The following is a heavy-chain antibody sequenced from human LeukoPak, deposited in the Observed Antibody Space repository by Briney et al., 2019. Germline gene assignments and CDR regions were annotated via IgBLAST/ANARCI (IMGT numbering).Heavy chain of an antibody. CDR3: VKAGATAMVTDKGAFDV. V-gene: IGHV3-30-3*01. J-gene: IGHJ3*01. CDR2: ISYDGSNK. D-gene: IGHD5-18*01. Sequence: GGSLRLSCAASGFTFSTYALHWVRQAPGKGLSWVTVISYDGSNKYYADSVKGRFTISRDNSKNILYLQMNSLRAEDTAVYYCVKAGATAMVTDKGAFDVWGQGTMVTVSS. CDR1: GFTFSTYA.